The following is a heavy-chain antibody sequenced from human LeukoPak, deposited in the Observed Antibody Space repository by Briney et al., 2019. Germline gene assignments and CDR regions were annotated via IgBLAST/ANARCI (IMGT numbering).Heavy chain of an antibody. CDR3: ARGRYSGTTYYFDY. V-gene: IGHV3-7*03. Sequence: GGSLRLSCAASGFTFSSYSMNWVRQVPGKGLEWVANIKKDGSETYYVDSVKGRFTISRDNAKNSLYLQMNSLRAEDTAMYYCARGRYSGTTYYFDYWGQGTLVTVSS. CDR2: IKKDGSET. D-gene: IGHD5-12*01. J-gene: IGHJ4*02. CDR1: GFTFSSYS.